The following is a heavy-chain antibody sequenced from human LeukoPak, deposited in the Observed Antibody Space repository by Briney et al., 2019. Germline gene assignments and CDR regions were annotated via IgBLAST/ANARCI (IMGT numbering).Heavy chain of an antibody. CDR3: ARQGGMATISDY. CDR2: IYYSGST. V-gene: IGHV4-34*01. CDR1: GGSFSRYY. J-gene: IGHJ4*02. Sequence: SETLSLTCAVYGGSFSRYYWSWIRQHPGKGLEWIGYIYYSGSTYHNPSLKSRVTISVDTSKNQFSLKLSSVTAADTAVYYCARQGGMATISDYWGQGTLVTVSS. D-gene: IGHD5-12*01.